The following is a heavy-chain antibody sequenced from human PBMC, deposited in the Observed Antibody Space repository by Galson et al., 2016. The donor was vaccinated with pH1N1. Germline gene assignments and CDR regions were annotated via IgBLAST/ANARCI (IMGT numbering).Heavy chain of an antibody. CDR3: ARAIGAADSL. CDR2: IKEDGSET. V-gene: IGHV3-7*04. CDR1: GFTFSNYW. J-gene: IGHJ4*02. Sequence: SLRLSCAASGFTFSNYWMHWVRQVPGKGLEWVANIKEDGSETYYVDSVRGRSTISRDNAKNSLYLQMNSLRREDTAVYYCARAIGAADSLWGQGTLVTVSS. D-gene: IGHD6-13*01.